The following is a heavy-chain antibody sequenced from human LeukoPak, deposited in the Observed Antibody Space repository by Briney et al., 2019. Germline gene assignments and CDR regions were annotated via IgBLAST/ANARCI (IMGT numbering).Heavy chain of an antibody. CDR2: IYYSGST. J-gene: IGHJ4*02. CDR3: AGGRSWYCTDY. Sequence: PSETLSLTCTVSGGSISSYCWSWIRQPPGKGLEWIGYIYYSGSTNYNPSLKSRVTISVDTSKNQFSLKLSSVTAADTAVYYCAGGRSWYCTDYWGQGTLVTVSS. D-gene: IGHD6-13*01. V-gene: IGHV4-59*01. CDR1: GGSISSYC.